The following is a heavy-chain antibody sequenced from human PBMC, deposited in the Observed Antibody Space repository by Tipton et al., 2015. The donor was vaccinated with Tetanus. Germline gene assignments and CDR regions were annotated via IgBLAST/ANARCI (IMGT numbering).Heavy chain of an antibody. D-gene: IGHD2-8*02. Sequence: QVQLVQSGAEVKKPGSSVKVSCKASGGTFSSYAISWVRQAPGQGLEWMGGIIPMFRTTNYAQKFQGGVTITADKSTSVAYMELSSLRSEDTAVYYCAVEYYHVTGVYQPAYSGLVVWGQGTTVTVSS. V-gene: IGHV1-69*06. CDR3: AVEYYHVTGVYQPAYSGLVV. J-gene: IGHJ6*02. CDR1: GGTFSSYA. CDR2: IIPMFRTT.